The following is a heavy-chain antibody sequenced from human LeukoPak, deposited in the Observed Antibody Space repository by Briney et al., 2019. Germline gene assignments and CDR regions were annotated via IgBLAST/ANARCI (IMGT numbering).Heavy chain of an antibody. Sequence: GGSLRLSCAASGFTFSSYAMHWVRQAPGKGLEWVAVISYDGSNKYYADSVKGRFTISRDNSKNTLYLQMNSLRAEDTAVYYCAREPTRPGTQFDYWGQGTLVTVSS. D-gene: IGHD1-7*01. V-gene: IGHV3-30-3*01. CDR1: GFTFSSYA. CDR2: ISYDGSNK. J-gene: IGHJ4*02. CDR3: AREPTRPGTQFDY.